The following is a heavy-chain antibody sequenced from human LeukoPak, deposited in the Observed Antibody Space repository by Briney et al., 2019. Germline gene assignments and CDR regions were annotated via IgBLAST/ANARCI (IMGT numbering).Heavy chain of an antibody. J-gene: IGHJ4*02. Sequence: GASVKVSCKASGYTFTGYYMHWVRQAPGQGLEWMGWISAYNGNTNYAQKLQGRVTMTTDTSTSTAYMELRSLRSGDTAVYYCARIDFWSGLRLPSDYFDYWGQGTLVTVSS. D-gene: IGHD3-3*01. CDR3: ARIDFWSGLRLPSDYFDY. V-gene: IGHV1-18*04. CDR1: GYTFTGYY. CDR2: ISAYNGNT.